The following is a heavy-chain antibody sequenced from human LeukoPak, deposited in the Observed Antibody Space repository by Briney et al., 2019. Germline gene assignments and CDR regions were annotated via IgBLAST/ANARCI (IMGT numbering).Heavy chain of an antibody. CDR3: AREGRSYQLYYFDY. D-gene: IGHD2-2*01. CDR2: IYSGGST. J-gene: IGHJ4*02. CDR1: GFTVSSNY. Sequence: PGGSLRLSCAASGFTVSSNYMSWVRQAPGKGLEWVSVIYSGGSTYYADSVKGRFTISRDNSKNTLYLQMNSLRAEDTAVYYCAREGRSYQLYYFDYWGQGTLVTVSS. V-gene: IGHV3-53*01.